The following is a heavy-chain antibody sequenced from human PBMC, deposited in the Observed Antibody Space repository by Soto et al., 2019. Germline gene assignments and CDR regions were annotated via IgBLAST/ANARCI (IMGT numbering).Heavy chain of an antibody. CDR1: GYSFTSYW. J-gene: IGHJ4*02. CDR3: ARGRITMVRGVIATNDY. V-gene: IGHV5-51*01. Sequence: GESLKISCKGSGYSFTSYWIGWVRQMPGKGLEWMGIIYPGDSDTRYSPSFQGQVTISAAKSISTAYLQWSSLKASDTAMYYCARGRITMVRGVIATNDYWGQGTLVTVSS. D-gene: IGHD3-10*01. CDR2: IYPGDSDT.